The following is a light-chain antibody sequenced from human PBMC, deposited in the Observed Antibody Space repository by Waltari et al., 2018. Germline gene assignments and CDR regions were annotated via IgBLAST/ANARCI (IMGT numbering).Light chain of an antibody. V-gene: IGLV3-25*03. CDR1: ALPKKY. CDR3: QSADSTSTHVV. Sequence: SYELTQPPSVSVSPAQTATITCSGDALPKKYAFWYQQKPGQAPVLLTYKDTERPSGIPDRFSGSTSGTTVTLTISGVQAEDEADYYCQSADSTSTHVVFGGGTKLTVL. J-gene: IGLJ2*01. CDR2: KDT.